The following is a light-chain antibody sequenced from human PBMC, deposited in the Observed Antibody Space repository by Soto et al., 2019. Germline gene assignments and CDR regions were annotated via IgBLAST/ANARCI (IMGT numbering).Light chain of an antibody. Sequence: QSVLTQPASVSGSPGQSITISCTGTSSDVGNYKYVSWYQQHPAKAPKLMIYEVNNRPSGVSNRFSGSKSGNMASLTISGLQAKDEADYYCSSYTSSNTYVFGTGTKLTVL. J-gene: IGLJ1*01. CDR3: SSYTSSNTYV. V-gene: IGLV2-14*01. CDR1: SSDVGNYKY. CDR2: EVN.